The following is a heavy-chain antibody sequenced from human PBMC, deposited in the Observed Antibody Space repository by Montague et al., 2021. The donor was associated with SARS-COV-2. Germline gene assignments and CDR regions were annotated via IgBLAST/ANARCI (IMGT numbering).Heavy chain of an antibody. D-gene: IGHD6-13*01. Sequence: SLRLSCAASGFTFSRYAMSWVRQAPGKGLEWVSAISGSGGSPYYADSVKGRFTISRDNSKNTLYLQMNSLRAEDPAVYYCAKVGSSWYHGYYYGMDVWGQGTTVTVSS. CDR3: AKVGSSWYHGYYYGMDV. V-gene: IGHV3-23*01. CDR1: GFTFSRYA. J-gene: IGHJ6*02. CDR2: ISGSGGSP.